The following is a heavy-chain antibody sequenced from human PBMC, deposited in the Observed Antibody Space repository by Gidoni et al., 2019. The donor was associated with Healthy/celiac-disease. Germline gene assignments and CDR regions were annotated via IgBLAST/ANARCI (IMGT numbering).Heavy chain of an antibody. CDR2: IISSSSTI. CDR3: ARDSSYSSSWYTGSGGYYFDY. D-gene: IGHD6-13*01. CDR1: GFTFSSYS. V-gene: IGHV3-48*02. Sequence: EVQLVESGGGLVQPGGSLRLSWAASGFTFSSYSMNWVRQAPGKGLEWVSYIISSSSTIYYADSVKGRFTISRDNAKNSLYLQMNSLRDEDTAVYYCARDSSYSSSWYTGSGGYYFDYWGQGTLVTVSS. J-gene: IGHJ4*02.